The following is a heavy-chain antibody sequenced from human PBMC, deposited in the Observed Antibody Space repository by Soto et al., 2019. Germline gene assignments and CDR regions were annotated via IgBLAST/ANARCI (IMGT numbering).Heavy chain of an antibody. CDR3: ARDRAYNCFDY. V-gene: IGHV3-23*01. Sequence: GGSLRLSCAASGFSFHEYTMNWVRQAPGKGLEWVSGIYGAASGIYYADSVKGRFTISRDNSRNTVYLQMNSLRAEDTAVYYCARDRAYNCFDYWGQGTLVTVSS. CDR1: GFSFHEYT. D-gene: IGHD5-18*01. CDR2: IYGAASGI. J-gene: IGHJ4*02.